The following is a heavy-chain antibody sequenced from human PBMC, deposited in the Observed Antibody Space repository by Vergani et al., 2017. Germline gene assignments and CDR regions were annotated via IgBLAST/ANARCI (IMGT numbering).Heavy chain of an antibody. CDR1: GFTVSSNY. J-gene: IGHJ6*02. D-gene: IGHD3-10*02. CDR3: ARARTSMFYYYYYGMDV. CDR2: IYSGGST. Sequence: EVQLVESGGGLIQPGGSLRLSCAASGFTVSSNYMSWVRQAPGKGLEWVSVIYSGGSTYYADAVKGRFTISRDNSKNTLYLQMNSLRAEYTAVYYCARARTSMFYYYYYGMDVWGQGTTVTVSS. V-gene: IGHV3-53*01.